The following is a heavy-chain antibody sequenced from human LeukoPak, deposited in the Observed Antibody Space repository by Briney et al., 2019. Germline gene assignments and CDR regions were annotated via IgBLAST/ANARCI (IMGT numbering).Heavy chain of an antibody. Sequence: GGSLRLSCAASGFTFSSYSMNWVRQAPGKGLEWVSSISSSSSYIYYADSVKGRFTISRDNAKNSPYLQMNSLRAEDTAVYYCARGQWELSFDYWGQGTLVTVSS. CDR1: GFTFSSYS. D-gene: IGHD1-26*01. J-gene: IGHJ4*02. CDR3: ARGQWELSFDY. V-gene: IGHV3-21*01. CDR2: ISSSSSYI.